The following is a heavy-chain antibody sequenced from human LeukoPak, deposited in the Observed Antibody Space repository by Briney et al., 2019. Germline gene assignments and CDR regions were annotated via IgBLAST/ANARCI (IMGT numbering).Heavy chain of an antibody. Sequence: SETLSLTCAVSGGSISSSNWWSWIRQPPGKGLEWIGYIYYRGSTNYNPSLKSRVTISVDTSKNQFSLKLSSVTAADTAVYYCARPGPGVRGGYTWGQGTLVTVSS. CDR1: GGSISSSNW. D-gene: IGHD3-10*01. CDR2: IYYRGST. CDR3: ARPGPGVRGGYT. V-gene: IGHV4-61*05. J-gene: IGHJ5*02.